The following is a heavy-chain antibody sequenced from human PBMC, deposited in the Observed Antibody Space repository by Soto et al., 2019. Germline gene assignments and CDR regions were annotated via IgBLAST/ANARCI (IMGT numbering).Heavy chain of an antibody. V-gene: IGHV4-34*01. CDR1: GESFSGYY. Sequence: SETLSLTCAVFGESFSGYYWNWIRQPPGGGLEWIGEINHAGETTYNPSLKRRVTISIDTSKNQFSLNLHSVTAAEADIYSCARVPDWYDPWGQGTLVTVSS. D-gene: IGHD2-2*01. J-gene: IGHJ5*02. CDR3: ARVPDWYDP. CDR2: INHAGET.